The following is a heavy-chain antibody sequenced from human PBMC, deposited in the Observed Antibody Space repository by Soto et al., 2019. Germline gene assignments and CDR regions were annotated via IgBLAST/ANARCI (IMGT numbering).Heavy chain of an antibody. CDR2: IYYSGST. D-gene: IGHD5-18*01. CDR3: ARSGYSYGPNPLLY. Sequence: PSETLSLTCTVSGGSISSGGYYWSWIRQHPGKGLEWIGYIYYSGSTYYNPSLKSRVTISVDTSKNQFSLKLSSVTAADTAVYYCARSGYSYGPNPLLYWGQGTLLTVS. V-gene: IGHV4-31*03. J-gene: IGHJ4*02. CDR1: GGSISSGGYY.